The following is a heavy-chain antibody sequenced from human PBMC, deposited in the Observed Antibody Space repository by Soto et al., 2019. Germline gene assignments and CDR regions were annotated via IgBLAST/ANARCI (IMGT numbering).Heavy chain of an antibody. J-gene: IGHJ3*02. CDR2: IRSKANSYAT. CDR1: GFTFSGSA. D-gene: IGHD2-15*01. Sequence: GGSLRLSCAASGFTFSGSAMHWVRQASGKGLEWVGRIRSKANSYATAYAASVKGRFTISRDDSKNTAYLQMNSLKTEDTAVYYCTSRFIGSYGGPHDAFDIWGQGTMVTVSS. V-gene: IGHV3-73*01. CDR3: TSRFIGSYGGPHDAFDI.